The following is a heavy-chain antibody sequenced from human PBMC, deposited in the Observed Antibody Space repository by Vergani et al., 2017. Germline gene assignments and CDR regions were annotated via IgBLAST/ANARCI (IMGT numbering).Heavy chain of an antibody. V-gene: IGHV3-21*01. J-gene: IGHJ6*02. CDR3: ARDACKYYDSSGYFWDYYYGMDV. Sequence: EVQLVESGGGLVKPGGSLRLSCAASGFTFSSYSMNWVRQAPGKGLEWVSSIITISSYIYYANPVKGRFTHSRDNAKNTLCLQMNSLRAEDTAVYYCARDACKYYDSSGYFWDYYYGMDVWGQGTTVTVSS. CDR2: IITISSYI. CDR1: GFTFSSYS. D-gene: IGHD3-22*01.